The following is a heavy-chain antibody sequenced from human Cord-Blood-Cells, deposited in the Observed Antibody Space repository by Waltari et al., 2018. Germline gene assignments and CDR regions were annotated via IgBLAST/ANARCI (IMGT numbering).Heavy chain of an antibody. Sequence: EVQLLESGGGLVQPGGSLRLSCAASGFTFSSYALCWVRQAPGKGLEWVSAISGSGGSTYYADSVKGRFTISRDKSKNTLYLQMNSLRAEDTAVYYCAGHGDYRAYYYGMDVWGQGTTVTVSS. CDR1: GFTFSSYA. CDR3: AGHGDYRAYYYGMDV. J-gene: IGHJ6*02. CDR2: ISGSGGST. D-gene: IGHD4-17*01. V-gene: IGHV3-23*01.